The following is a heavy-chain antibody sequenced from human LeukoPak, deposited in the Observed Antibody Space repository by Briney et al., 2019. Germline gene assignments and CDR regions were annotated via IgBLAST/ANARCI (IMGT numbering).Heavy chain of an antibody. CDR1: GFTFSSYG. D-gene: IGHD3-16*01. Sequence: GGSLRLSCAASGFTFSSYGMHWIRQAPGKGLEYVSAISNDEGNTYYANSVKGRFTISRDNSKNTLYLQMGSLRAEDMAVYYCARVAEGGWFDPWGQGTLVTVSS. CDR3: ARVAEGGWFDP. CDR2: ISNDEGNT. V-gene: IGHV3-64*01. J-gene: IGHJ5*02.